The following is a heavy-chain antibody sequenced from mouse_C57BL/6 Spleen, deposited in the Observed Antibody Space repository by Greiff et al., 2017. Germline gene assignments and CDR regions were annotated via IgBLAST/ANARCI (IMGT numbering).Heavy chain of an antibody. CDR2: INPNNGGT. V-gene: IGHV1-26*01. J-gene: IGHJ2*01. CDR3: ARSPYYYGNYGYFDY. D-gene: IGHD2-1*01. CDR1: GYTFTDYY. Sequence: EVQLQQSGPELVKPGASVKISCKASGYTFTDYYMNWVKQSHGKSLEWIGDINPNNGGTSYNQKFKGKATLTVDKSSSTAYMELRSLTSEDSAVYYCARSPYYYGNYGYFDYWGQGTTLTVSS.